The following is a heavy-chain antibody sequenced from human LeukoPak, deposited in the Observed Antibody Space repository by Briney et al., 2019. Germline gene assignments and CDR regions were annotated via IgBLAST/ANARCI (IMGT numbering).Heavy chain of an antibody. Sequence: PGGSLRLSCAVSGFTFSSYAMSWVRQAPGKGLEWVSAISGSGGSTYYADSVKGRFTISRDNSKNTLYLQMNSLRAEDTAVYYCAKDPRPNKGWVAYYFDYWGQGTLVTVSS. CDR1: GFTFSSYA. J-gene: IGHJ4*02. V-gene: IGHV3-23*01. D-gene: IGHD6-19*01. CDR2: ISGSGGST. CDR3: AKDPRPNKGWVAYYFDY.